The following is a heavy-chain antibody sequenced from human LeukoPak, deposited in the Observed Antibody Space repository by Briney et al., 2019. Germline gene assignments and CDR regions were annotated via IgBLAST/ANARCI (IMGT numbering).Heavy chain of an antibody. Sequence: ASVKVSCKASGYTFTGYYMHWVRQAPGQGLEWMGWINPNSGGTNYAQKFQGRVTMTRDTSISTACTELSRLRSDDTAVYYCAREPGRNDAFDIWGQGTMVIVSS. V-gene: IGHV1-2*02. CDR1: GYTFTGYY. CDR3: AREPGRNDAFDI. J-gene: IGHJ3*02. CDR2: INPNSGGT. D-gene: IGHD2-15*01.